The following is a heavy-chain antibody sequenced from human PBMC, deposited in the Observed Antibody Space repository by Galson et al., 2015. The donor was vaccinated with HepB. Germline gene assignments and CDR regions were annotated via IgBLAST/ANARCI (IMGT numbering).Heavy chain of an antibody. Sequence: SVKVSCKASGYSFINYGISWVRQAPGQGLEWMGWVSTFNGNTNYAQKFQGRVTMTTDTSTSTAYIDLRSLRSDDTAIYFCARGYSSGLTTSYYYGTDVWGQGTTVTVSS. CDR1: GYSFINYG. V-gene: IGHV1-18*01. CDR2: VSTFNGNT. D-gene: IGHD6-19*01. J-gene: IGHJ6*02. CDR3: ARGYSSGLTTSYYYGTDV.